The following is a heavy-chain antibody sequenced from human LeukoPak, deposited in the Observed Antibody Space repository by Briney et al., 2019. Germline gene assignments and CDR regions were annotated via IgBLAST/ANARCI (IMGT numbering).Heavy chain of an antibody. Sequence: GESLKISCKGSGYSFTSYWIGWVRQMPGKGLEWMGIIYPGDSDTRYSPSFQGQVTISADKSISTAYLQWSSLKASDTAMYYCARQNHPMRFAAAGPTPQWLDWGQGTLVTVSS. V-gene: IGHV5-51*01. D-gene: IGHD6-13*01. CDR2: IYPGDSDT. J-gene: IGHJ4*02. CDR3: ARQNHPMRFAAAGPTPQWLD. CDR1: GYSFTSYW.